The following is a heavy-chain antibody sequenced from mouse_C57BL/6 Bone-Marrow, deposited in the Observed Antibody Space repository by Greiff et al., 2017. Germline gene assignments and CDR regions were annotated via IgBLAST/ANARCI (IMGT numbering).Heavy chain of an antibody. CDR2: IYPRSGNT. J-gene: IGHJ4*01. D-gene: IGHD1-1*01. CDR1: GYTFTSYG. CDR3: ARDYYYGYYYAMDY. V-gene: IGHV1-81*01. Sequence: VQVVESGAELARPGASVKLSCKASGYTFTSYGISWVKQRTGQGLEWIGEIYPRSGNTYYNEKFKGKATLTADKSSSTAYMELRSLTSEDSAVYFCARDYYYGYYYAMDYWGQGTSVTVSS.